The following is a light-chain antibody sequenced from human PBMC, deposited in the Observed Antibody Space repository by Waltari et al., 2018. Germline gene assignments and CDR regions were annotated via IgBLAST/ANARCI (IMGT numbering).Light chain of an antibody. Sequence: QSVLTQPPSVSAAPGQRVTISCSGTAPNIGINHVSWYQQFPGTAPKPLIHETKKRPLGMPDRFSGTKSGASATLDITGLQTGDEADYYCGTWELSLNSGVFGGGTKLTVL. CDR1: APNIGINH. CDR3: GTWELSLNSGV. J-gene: IGLJ3*02. V-gene: IGLV1-51*02. CDR2: ETK.